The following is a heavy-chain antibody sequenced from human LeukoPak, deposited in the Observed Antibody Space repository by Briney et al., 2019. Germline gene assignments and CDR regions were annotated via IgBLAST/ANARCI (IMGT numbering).Heavy chain of an antibody. CDR2: IRYDGSNK. J-gene: IGHJ6*03. V-gene: IGHV3-30*02. CDR3: AKDYRSSSWQYYCYYYYMDV. CDR1: GFTFSSYG. D-gene: IGHD6-13*01. Sequence: PGGSLRLSCAASGFTFSSYGMHWVRQAPGKGLEWVAFIRYDGSNKYYADSVKGRFTISRDNSKNTLYLQMDSLRAEDTAVYYCAKDYRSSSWQYYCYYYYMDVWGKGTTVTVSS.